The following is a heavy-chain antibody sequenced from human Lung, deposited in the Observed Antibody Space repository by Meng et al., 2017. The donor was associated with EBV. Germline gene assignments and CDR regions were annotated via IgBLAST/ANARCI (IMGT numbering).Heavy chain of an antibody. CDR1: GFTFNHYN. CDR3: ARDLTAVAAFDY. CDR2: ITGVSSYI. V-gene: IGHV3-21*02. Sequence: EVQLVESGGGLVKAGGSLRLSCAASGFTFNHYNLHWVRQAPGKGLEWVSSITGVSSYIYYAESVKGRFTISRDNAKNSLFLQMNSLRADDTGVYYCARDLTAVAAFDYWGQGTLVTVAS. D-gene: IGHD6-19*01. J-gene: IGHJ4*02.